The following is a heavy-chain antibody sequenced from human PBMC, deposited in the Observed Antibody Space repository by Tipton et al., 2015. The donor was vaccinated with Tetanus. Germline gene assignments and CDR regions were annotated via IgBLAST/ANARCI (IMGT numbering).Heavy chain of an antibody. D-gene: IGHD2-21*01. V-gene: IGHV4-59*01. CDR2: IYYTGST. CDR1: GGSMNSYY. CDR3: ARLTGHSMDVVDYYYFGMDV. J-gene: IGHJ6*02. Sequence: TLSLTCTVSGGSMNSYYWSWIRQPPGKGLEWIGYIYYTGSTNYNPSLKSGVTISLYTSKNQFSLKLTSVSAADTAVYYCARLTGHSMDVVDYYYFGMDVWGQGTKVTVSS.